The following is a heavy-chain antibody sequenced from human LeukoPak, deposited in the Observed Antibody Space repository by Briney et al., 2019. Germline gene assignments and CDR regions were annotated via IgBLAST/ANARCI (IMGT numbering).Heavy chain of an antibody. CDR3: APDLRGSAWSLDD. J-gene: IGHJ4*02. D-gene: IGHD6-13*01. V-gene: IGHV3-73*01. CDR1: GFTFSDSA. Sequence: GGFLRLSCAGSGFTFSDSAIHWVRQASGKGLEWIGLMDTKAQNYATAFAASVRGRFTISRDDSSNTAYLQMNSLRAEDTALYYCAPDLRGSAWSLDDWGQGTLVTVSS. CDR2: MDTKAQNYAT.